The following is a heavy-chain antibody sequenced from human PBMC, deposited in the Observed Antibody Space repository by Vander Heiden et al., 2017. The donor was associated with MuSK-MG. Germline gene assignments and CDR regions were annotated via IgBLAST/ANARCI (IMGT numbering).Heavy chain of an antibody. CDR2: IIPILGIA. CDR3: AIEMGIGVYFDY. CDR1: GGTFSSYA. V-gene: IGHV1-69*10. Sequence: QVQLVQSGAEVKKPGSSVKVSCQASGGTFSSYAISWVRQAPGQGLEWMGGIIPILGIANDSQKFQGRVTITADKSTSTAYMELSSLRSEDTAVYYCAIEMGIGVYFDYWGQGNLVTVSS. D-gene: IGHD3-10*01. J-gene: IGHJ4*02.